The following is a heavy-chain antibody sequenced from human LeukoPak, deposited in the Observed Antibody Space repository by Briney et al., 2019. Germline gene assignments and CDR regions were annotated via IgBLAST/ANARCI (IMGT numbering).Heavy chain of an antibody. V-gene: IGHV4-38-2*01. J-gene: IGHJ5*02. CDR3: ARRGGPVYCSGTSCPYNWFDP. Sequence: SETLSLTCAVSDYSISSGYYWGWIRQPPGKGLEWIGSIYHSGSTYYNPSLKSRVTISVDTSKNQFSLKLSSVTAADTAVYYCARRGGPVYCSGTSCPYNWFDPWGQGTLVTVSS. CDR1: DYSISSGYY. D-gene: IGHD2-2*01. CDR2: IYHSGST.